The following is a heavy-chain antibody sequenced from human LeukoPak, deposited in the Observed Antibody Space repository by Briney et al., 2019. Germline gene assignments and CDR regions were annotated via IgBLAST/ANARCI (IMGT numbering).Heavy chain of an antibody. CDR3: ARDQVGATFDY. V-gene: IGHV3-20*04. D-gene: IGHD1-26*01. J-gene: IGHJ4*02. CDR2: INWNGGST. Sequence: PWGSLRLSCAASGFTFDDYGMSWVRQAPGKGLEWVSGINWNGGSTGYADSVKGRFTISRDNAMNSLYLQMNSLRAGDTAVYYCARDQVGATFDYWGQGTLVTVSS. CDR1: GFTFDDYG.